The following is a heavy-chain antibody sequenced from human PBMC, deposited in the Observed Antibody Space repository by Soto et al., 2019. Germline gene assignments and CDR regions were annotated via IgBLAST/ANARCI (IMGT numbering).Heavy chain of an antibody. D-gene: IGHD3-22*01. J-gene: IGHJ6*02. Sequence: ASVNLSCKAAGYTFTTYYMHWVRQAPGQGLEWMGRINPRRGIANYAQKFQGRVTITTDTSTSTAYMELSSLRSEDPAVYYCATMIVVVPASRHYYHGMAVWRQGTTVTVSS. CDR2: INPRRGIA. CDR1: GYTFTTYY. CDR3: ATMIVVVPASRHYYHGMAV. V-gene: IGHV1-46*01.